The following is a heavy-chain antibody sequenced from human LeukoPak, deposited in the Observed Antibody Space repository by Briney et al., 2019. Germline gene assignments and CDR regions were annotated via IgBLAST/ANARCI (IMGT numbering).Heavy chain of an antibody. J-gene: IGHJ4*02. Sequence: GGSLRLSCAASGNYWMHWVRQAPGKGLVWVSHINSDGSWTSYADSVKGRFTISKDNAKNTVYLQMNSLRAEDAAVYYCVSFYETYWGRGTLVTVSS. V-gene: IGHV3-74*01. CDR2: INSDGSWT. D-gene: IGHD2/OR15-2a*01. CDR3: VSFYETY. CDR1: GNYW.